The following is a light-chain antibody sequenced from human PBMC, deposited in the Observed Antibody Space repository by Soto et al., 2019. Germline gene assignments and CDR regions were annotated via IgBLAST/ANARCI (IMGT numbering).Light chain of an antibody. Sequence: IEMTQSPSTVSASVGDRVTISCRASQTVYSWLAWYQQKPGKAPKLLISEASTLQSGVPSRFAGSGSGTEFTLAISRLQPDDFPTSYCQQYSSYSPYTLGQGTKVDIK. J-gene: IGKJ2*01. CDR3: QQYSSYSPYT. CDR2: EAS. CDR1: QTVYSW. V-gene: IGKV1-5*03.